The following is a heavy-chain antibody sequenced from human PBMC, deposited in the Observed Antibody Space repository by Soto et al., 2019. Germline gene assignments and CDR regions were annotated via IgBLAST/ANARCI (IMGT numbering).Heavy chain of an antibody. J-gene: IGHJ5*02. Sequence: ASVKVSCKASGYTFTGYYMHWVRQAPGQGLEWMGWINPNSGGTNYAQKFQGRVTMTRDTSISTAYMELSRLRSDDAAVYYCARDLVPTPYCGGDCYSAWGQGTLVTVSS. CDR3: ARDLVPTPYCGGDCYSA. V-gene: IGHV1-2*02. CDR2: INPNSGGT. CDR1: GYTFTGYY. D-gene: IGHD2-21*02.